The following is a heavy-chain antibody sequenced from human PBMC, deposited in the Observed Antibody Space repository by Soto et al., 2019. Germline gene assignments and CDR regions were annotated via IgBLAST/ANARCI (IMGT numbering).Heavy chain of an antibody. D-gene: IGHD5-18*01. CDR3: ARDLSFLEDTAMVTDY. CDR1: GFTFSSYG. V-gene: IGHV3-33*01. J-gene: IGHJ4*02. Sequence: QVQLVESGGGVVQPGRSLRLSCAASGFTFSSYGMHWVRQAPGKGLEWVAVIWYDGSNKYYADSVKGRFTISRDNSKNTLYLQMNSLRAEDTAVYYCARDLSFLEDTAMVTDYWGQGTLVTVSS. CDR2: IWYDGSNK.